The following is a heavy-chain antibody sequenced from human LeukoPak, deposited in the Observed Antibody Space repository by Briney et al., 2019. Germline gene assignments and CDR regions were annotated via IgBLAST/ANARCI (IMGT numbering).Heavy chain of an antibody. V-gene: IGHV4-39*01. J-gene: IGHJ4*02. Sequence: SETLSLTCTVSGGSISSYYWSWIRQPPGKGLEWIGSIYYSGSTYYNPSLKSRVTISVDTSKNQFSLKLSSVTAADAAVYYCARAAGSDTAHNIDYWGQGTLVTVSS. CDR2: IYYSGST. CDR1: GGSISSYY. D-gene: IGHD5-18*01. CDR3: ARAAGSDTAHNIDY.